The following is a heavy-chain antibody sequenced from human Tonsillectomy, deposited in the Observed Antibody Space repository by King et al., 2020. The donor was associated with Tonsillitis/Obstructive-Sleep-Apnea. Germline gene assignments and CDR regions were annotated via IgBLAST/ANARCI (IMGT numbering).Heavy chain of an antibody. CDR3: ARVGGYCSGGSCSFDY. Sequence: VQLPQWGAGLLKPSETLSLTCAVYGGSFSGYYWSWIRQPPGKGLERIGEINHSGSTNYNPSLKSRVTISVDTSKNQFSLKLSSVTAADTAVYYCARVGGYCSGGSCSFDYWGQGTLVTVSS. CDR2: INHSGST. CDR1: GGSFSGYY. J-gene: IGHJ4*02. V-gene: IGHV4-34*01. D-gene: IGHD2-15*01.